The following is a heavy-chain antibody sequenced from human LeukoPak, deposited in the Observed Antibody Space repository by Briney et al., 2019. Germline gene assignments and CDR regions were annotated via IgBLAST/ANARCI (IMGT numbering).Heavy chain of an antibody. CDR2: VKSYNAGGTT. D-gene: IGHD3-10*01. J-gene: IGHJ4*02. CDR3: TLIQGWGAGSYFLDY. Sequence: GGSLRLSCAASGFSIENDWMSWVRQAPGKGLEWVGRVKSYNAGGTTHYAAPVKGRFIISRDDSKNMLYLQMDSLKTEDTAVYYCTLIQGWGAGSYFLDYWGQGALVTVSS. V-gene: IGHV3-15*01. CDR1: GFSIENDW.